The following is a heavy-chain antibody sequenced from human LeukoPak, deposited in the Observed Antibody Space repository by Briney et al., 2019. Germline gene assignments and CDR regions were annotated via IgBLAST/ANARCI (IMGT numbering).Heavy chain of an antibody. J-gene: IGHJ4*02. Sequence: PGGSLRLSCAASGFTVSSNYMSWVRQAPGKGLEWVSVIYSGGSIYYADSVKGRFTISRDNSKNTLYLQMNSLRAEDTAVYYCARSAELYSGYGIFDYWGQGTLVTVSS. CDR2: IYSGGSI. V-gene: IGHV3-66*01. D-gene: IGHD5-12*01. CDR3: ARSAELYSGYGIFDY. CDR1: GFTVSSNY.